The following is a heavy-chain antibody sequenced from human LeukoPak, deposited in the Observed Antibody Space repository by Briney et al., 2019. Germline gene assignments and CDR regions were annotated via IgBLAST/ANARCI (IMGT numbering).Heavy chain of an antibody. D-gene: IGHD3-16*01. V-gene: IGHV4-34*01. CDR2: INHSGST. CDR3: ARGGGLGRGPKRRGADDAFDI. CDR1: GGSFSGYY. Sequence: SSETLSLTCAVYGGSFSGYYWSWIRQPPGKGLEWIGEINHSGSTNYNPSLKSRATISVDTSKNQFSLKLSSVTAADTAVYYCARGGGLGRGPKRRGADDAFDIWGQGTMVTVSS. J-gene: IGHJ3*02.